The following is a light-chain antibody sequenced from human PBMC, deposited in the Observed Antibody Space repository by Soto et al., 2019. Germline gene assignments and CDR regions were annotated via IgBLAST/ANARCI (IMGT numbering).Light chain of an antibody. Sequence: IVVTHSAVTLSLSPPEIATPSGKGIQSVSSSYLAWYQQKPGKDPRLLIYGASSRATGIPDRFSGSGSGTDFTLTISRLEPEDFAVYYCQQYGSSLTWRFGQGTKVDI. V-gene: IGKV3-20*01. CDR2: GAS. CDR3: QQYGSSLTWR. CDR1: QSVSSSY. J-gene: IGKJ1*01.